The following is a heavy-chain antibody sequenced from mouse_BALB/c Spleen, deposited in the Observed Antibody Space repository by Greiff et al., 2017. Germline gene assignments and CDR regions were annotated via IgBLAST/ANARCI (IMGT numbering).Heavy chain of an antibody. V-gene: IGHV1-54*01. J-gene: IGHJ4*01. CDR3: ARGGGTVDY. D-gene: IGHD4-1*01. Sequence: VQLQQSGAELVRPGTSVKVSCKASGYAFTNYLIEWVKQRPGQGLEWIGVINPGSGGTNYNEKFKGKATLTADKSSSTAYMQLISLTSDDSAVYFCARGGGTVDYWGQGTSVTVSS. CDR1: GYAFTNYL. CDR2: INPGSGGT.